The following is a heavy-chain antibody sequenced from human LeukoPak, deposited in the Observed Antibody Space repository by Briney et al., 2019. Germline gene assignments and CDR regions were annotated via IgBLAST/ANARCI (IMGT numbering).Heavy chain of an antibody. CDR3: VVITWDY. CDR2: ISSSGSTI. V-gene: IGHV3-48*03. J-gene: IGHJ4*02. Sequence: GGSLRLSCAASGFTFSTYEMNWVRQAPGKGLEWVSYISSSGSTIYYADSVKGRFTISRDNAENSLYLQMNSLRAEDTAIYYCVVITWDYWGQGTLVTVPS. CDR1: GFTFSTYE. D-gene: IGHD3-22*01.